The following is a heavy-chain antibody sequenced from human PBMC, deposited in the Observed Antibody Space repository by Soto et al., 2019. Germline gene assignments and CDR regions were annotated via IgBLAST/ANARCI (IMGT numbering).Heavy chain of an antibody. CDR2: INPSGGST. CDR3: ARARSIAARLDY. Sequence: ASVKVSCKASGYTFTSYYMHLVRQAPGQGLEWMGIINPSGGSTSYAQKFQGRVTMTRDTSTSTVYMELSSLRSEDTAVYYCARARSIAARLDYWGQGTLVTVSS. J-gene: IGHJ4*02. V-gene: IGHV1-46*01. CDR1: GYTFTSYY. D-gene: IGHD6-6*01.